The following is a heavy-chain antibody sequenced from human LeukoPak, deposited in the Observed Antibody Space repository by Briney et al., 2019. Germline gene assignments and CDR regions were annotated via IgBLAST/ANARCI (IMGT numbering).Heavy chain of an antibody. J-gene: IGHJ4*02. CDR3: ARSSGRSFDY. V-gene: IGHV3-74*01. CDR2: INSDGSST. D-gene: IGHD1-26*01. CDR1: GFALSRYA. Sequence: GGSLRLSCAASGFALSRYAMHWVRQAPGKGLVWVSRINSDGSSTSYADSVKGRFTISRDNAKNTLYLQMNSLRAEDTAVYYCARSSGRSFDYWGQEPLVTVSS.